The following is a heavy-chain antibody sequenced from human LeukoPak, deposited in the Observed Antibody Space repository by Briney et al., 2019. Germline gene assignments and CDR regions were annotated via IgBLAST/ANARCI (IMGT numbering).Heavy chain of an antibody. V-gene: IGHV4-59*11. CDR2: IYYSGST. CDR1: GGSISSHY. Sequence: SETLSLTCTVSGGSISSHYWSWIRQPPGKGLEWIGYIYYSGSTNYNPSLKSRVTISVDTSKNQFSLKLSSVTAADTAVYYCARRTYDSSGRFDYWGQGTLVTVSS. D-gene: IGHD3-22*01. J-gene: IGHJ4*02. CDR3: ARRTYDSSGRFDY.